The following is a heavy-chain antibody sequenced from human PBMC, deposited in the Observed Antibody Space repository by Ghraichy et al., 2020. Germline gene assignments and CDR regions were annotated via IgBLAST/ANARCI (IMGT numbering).Heavy chain of an antibody. D-gene: IGHD4-17*01. Sequence: SETLSLTCTVSGGSISSGGYYWSWIRQHPGKGLEWIGYIYYSGSTYYNPSLKSRVTISVDTSKNQFSLKLSSVTAADTAVYYCARDRAYGDYEGSDPWGQGTLVTVSS. CDR1: GGSISSGGYY. V-gene: IGHV4-31*03. CDR3: ARDRAYGDYEGSDP. J-gene: IGHJ5*02. CDR2: IYYSGST.